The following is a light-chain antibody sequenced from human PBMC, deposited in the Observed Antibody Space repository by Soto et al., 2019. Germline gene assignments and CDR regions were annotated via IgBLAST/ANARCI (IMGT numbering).Light chain of an antibody. Sequence: QSALTQPASVSGSPGQSITISCTGTSSDVGGYDYVSWYQQHPGKAPKLMIYEVTNRPSGISNRFSGSKSGNTASLTISGLQTEDEADYYCSSHTSTSTVVFGGGTKLTV. J-gene: IGLJ2*01. CDR3: SSHTSTSTVV. CDR1: SSDVGGYDY. CDR2: EVT. V-gene: IGLV2-14*01.